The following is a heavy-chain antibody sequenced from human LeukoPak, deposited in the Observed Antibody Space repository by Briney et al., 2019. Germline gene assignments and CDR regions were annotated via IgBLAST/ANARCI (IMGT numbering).Heavy chain of an antibody. CDR3: AKDSLAYCGGDCYSAAPLDY. D-gene: IGHD2-21*02. V-gene: IGHV3-23*01. CDR1: GFTFSSYG. J-gene: IGHJ4*02. CDR2: ISGSGGST. Sequence: GGSLRLSCAASGFTFSSYGMSWVRQAPGKGLEWVSAISGSGGSTYYADSVKGRFIISRDNSKNTLLLQMDSLSAEDTAVYYCAKDSLAYCGGDCYSAAPLDYWGQGTLVTVSS.